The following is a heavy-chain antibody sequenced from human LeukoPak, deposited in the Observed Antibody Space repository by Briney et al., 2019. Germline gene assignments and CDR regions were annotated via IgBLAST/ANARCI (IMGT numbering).Heavy chain of an antibody. Sequence: SVKVSCKDSGGTFSSYTISWVRQAPGQGLEWMGKIIPIFGIANYAQKFQGRVTITADKSTSTAYLELSSLRSEDTAVYYCARDVVDSGYSLFDYWGQGTLVTASS. CDR2: IIPIFGIA. J-gene: IGHJ4*02. D-gene: IGHD5-12*01. CDR1: GGTFSSYT. CDR3: ARDVVDSGYSLFDY. V-gene: IGHV1-69*04.